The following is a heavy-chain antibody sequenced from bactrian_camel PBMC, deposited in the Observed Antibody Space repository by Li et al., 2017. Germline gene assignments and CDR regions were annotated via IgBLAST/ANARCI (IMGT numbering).Heavy chain of an antibody. CDR1: GFSSYY. Sequence: VESGGGLVQPGGSLRLSCAASGFSSYYMMWVRQAPGKGLEWVSSINSDGSNTYYMDSVKGRFTISRDNAKNTVYLQMNSQKSEDTALYYCATQIGLGQGTQVTVS. CDR2: INSDGSNT. J-gene: IGHJ4*01. V-gene: IGHV3-2*01.